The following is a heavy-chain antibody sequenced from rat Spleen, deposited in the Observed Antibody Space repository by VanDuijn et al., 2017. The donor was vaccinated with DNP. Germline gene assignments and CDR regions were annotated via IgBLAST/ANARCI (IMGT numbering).Heavy chain of an antibody. Sequence: EVQLVESGGGLVQPGRSLKLSCAASGFTFSDYYMAWVRQAPTKGLEWVTYINYDGSNTYYRDSVKGRFTISRDNAKNTLYLQMNSLRSEDTATYYCARGSGTYYWYFDFWGPGTMVTVSS. V-gene: IGHV5-22*01. CDR3: ARGSGTYYWYFDF. J-gene: IGHJ1*01. CDR1: GFTFSDYY. CDR2: INYDGSNT. D-gene: IGHD5-1*01.